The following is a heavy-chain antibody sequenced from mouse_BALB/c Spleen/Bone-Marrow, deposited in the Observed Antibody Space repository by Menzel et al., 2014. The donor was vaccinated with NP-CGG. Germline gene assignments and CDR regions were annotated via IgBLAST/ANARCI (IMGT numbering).Heavy chain of an antibody. CDR3: TRSRRAMDH. CDR1: GYTFTSYY. J-gene: IGHJ4*01. CDR2: INPSNGGT. D-gene: IGHD2-12*01. Sequence: VQLQQSGAELVKPGASVKLSCKASGYTFTSYYMYWVKQRPGQGLEWFGEINPSNGGTNFNEKFKSKATLTVDKSSSTAYMSLSSLTSEDSAVYYCTRSRRAMDHWGQGTSVTVSS. V-gene: IGHV1S81*02.